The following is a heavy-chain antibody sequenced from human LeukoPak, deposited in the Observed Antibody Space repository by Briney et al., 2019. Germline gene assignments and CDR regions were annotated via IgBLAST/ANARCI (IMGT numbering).Heavy chain of an antibody. J-gene: IGHJ4*02. CDR2: INGAGSSI. V-gene: IGHV3-74*01. CDR3: ARGGDYKNDY. D-gene: IGHD4-17*01. Sequence: GGSLRLSCAASGFTFSSYWMHWVRQTPGKGLVWVSRINGAGSSISYADSVKGRVTISRDNAKNTLYLQTNNLRAEDTAVYYCARGGDYKNDYWGQGTLVTVSS. CDR1: GFTFSSYW.